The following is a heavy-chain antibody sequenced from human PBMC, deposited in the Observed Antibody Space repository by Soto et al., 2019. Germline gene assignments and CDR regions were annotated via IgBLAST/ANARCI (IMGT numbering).Heavy chain of an antibody. Sequence: GASVKVSCKASGYTFTSCAMHWVRQAPGQRLEWMGWINAGNGNTKYSQKFQGRVTITRDTSASTAYMELSSLRSEDTAVYYCARERPYSSSWYWYYYGMDVWGQGTTVTVSS. CDR3: ARERPYSSSWYWYYYGMDV. V-gene: IGHV1-3*01. J-gene: IGHJ6*02. CDR1: GYTFTSCA. CDR2: INAGNGNT. D-gene: IGHD6-13*01.